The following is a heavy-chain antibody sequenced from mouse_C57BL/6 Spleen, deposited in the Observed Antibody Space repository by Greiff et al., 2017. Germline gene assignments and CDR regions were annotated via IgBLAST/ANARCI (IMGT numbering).Heavy chain of an antibody. CDR2: IDPSDSAT. V-gene: IGHV1-52*01. Sequence: QVQLQQPGAELVRPGSSVKLSCKASGYTFTSYWMHWVKQRPIQGLEWIGNIDPSDSATHYNQRFKDKATLTVDKSSSTDYMQLSSLTSEDSAVYYCARGGSYWYFEVWGTGTTVTVSA. J-gene: IGHJ1*03. CDR1: GYTFTSYW. CDR3: ARGGSYWYFEV.